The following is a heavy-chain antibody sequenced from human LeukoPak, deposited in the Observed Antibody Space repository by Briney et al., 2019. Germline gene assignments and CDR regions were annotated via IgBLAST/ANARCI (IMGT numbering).Heavy chain of an antibody. CDR2: ISYDGSNK. CDR3: AKDRSLGTLDY. Sequence: GGSLRLSCAASGFTFSSYAMHWVRQAPGKGLEWVAVISYDGSNKYYADSVKGRFTISRDNSKNTLYLQMNSLRAEDTAVYYCAKDRSLGTLDYWGQGTLVTVSP. J-gene: IGHJ4*02. CDR1: GFTFSSYA. V-gene: IGHV3-30-3*01.